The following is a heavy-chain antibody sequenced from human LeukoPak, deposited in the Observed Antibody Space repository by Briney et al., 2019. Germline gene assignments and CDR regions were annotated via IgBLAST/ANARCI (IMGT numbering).Heavy chain of an antibody. CDR2: IIPILGIA. Sequence: WASVTVSCKASGGTFSSYAISWVRQAPGQGLEWMGRIIPILGIANYAQKFQGRVTITADKSTSTAYMELSSLRSEDTAVYYCAILITAPNNIDYWGQGTLVTVSS. CDR1: GGTFSSYA. CDR3: AILITAPNNIDY. J-gene: IGHJ4*02. D-gene: IGHD1-14*01. V-gene: IGHV1-69*04.